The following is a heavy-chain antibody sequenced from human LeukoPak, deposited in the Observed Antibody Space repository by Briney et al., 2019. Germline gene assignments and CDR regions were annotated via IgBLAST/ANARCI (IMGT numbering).Heavy chain of an antibody. CDR1: GFTFSTYA. V-gene: IGHV3-23*01. J-gene: IGHJ4*02. CDR2: ISGSGGST. D-gene: IGHD2-2*01. CDR3: ATRYCSSTSCRRSGDYFDY. Sequence: GGSLRLSCAASGFTFSTYAASWVRQAPGKGLEWVSAISGSGGSTYYADSVKGRFTISRDNSKNTLYLQMNSLRAEDTAVYYCATRYCSSTSCRRSGDYFDYWGQGTLVTVSS.